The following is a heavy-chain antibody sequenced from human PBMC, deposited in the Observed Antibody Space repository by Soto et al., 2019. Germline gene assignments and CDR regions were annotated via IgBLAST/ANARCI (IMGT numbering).Heavy chain of an antibody. J-gene: IGHJ4*02. D-gene: IGHD1-26*01. V-gene: IGHV4-30-4*01. Sequence: SETLSLTCTVSGGSISSGDYYWSWIRQPPGKGLEWIGYIYYSGSTYYNPSLKSRVTISVDTSKNQFSLKLSSVTAADTAVYYCARVSGGGSYYFDYWGQGTLVTVSS. CDR2: IYYSGST. CDR3: ARVSGGGSYYFDY. CDR1: GGSISSGDYY.